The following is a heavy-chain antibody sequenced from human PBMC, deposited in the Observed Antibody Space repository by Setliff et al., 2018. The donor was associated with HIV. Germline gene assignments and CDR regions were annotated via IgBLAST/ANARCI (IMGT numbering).Heavy chain of an antibody. J-gene: IGHJ5*02. CDR3: AKEGNSVDNWLDP. CDR2: IYHTGKT. Sequence: PSETLSLTCTVSGDPIFIGGYYWSWIRQHPGGGLEWIGYIYHTGKTYYNPSLQSRIIMSLDMSQNQFSLKLSSVTAADTAVYYCAKEGNSVDNWLDPWGPGTLVT. D-gene: IGHD1-26*01. V-gene: IGHV4-31*03. CDR1: GDPIFIGGYY.